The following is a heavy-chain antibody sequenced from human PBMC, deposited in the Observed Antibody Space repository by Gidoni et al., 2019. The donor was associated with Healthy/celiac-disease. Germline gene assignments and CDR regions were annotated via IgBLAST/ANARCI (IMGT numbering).Heavy chain of an antibody. CDR2: ISWNSGSI. J-gene: IGHJ4*02. CDR3: AKGGPAAANDFDY. Sequence: EVQLVESGGGLVQPGRYLRLSCADPGFPFDDYALHWIRQAHGKGLEWVSGISWNSGSIGYADSVKGRFTISRDNAKNSLYLQMNSLRAEDTALYYCAKGGPAAANDFDYWGQGTLVTVSS. D-gene: IGHD2-2*01. V-gene: IGHV3-9*01. CDR1: GFPFDDYA.